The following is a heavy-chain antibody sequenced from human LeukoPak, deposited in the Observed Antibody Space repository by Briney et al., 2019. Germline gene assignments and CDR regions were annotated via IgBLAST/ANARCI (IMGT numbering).Heavy chain of an antibody. CDR2: INAGNGVT. CDR3: ASSLGDSSGYDRPV. V-gene: IGHV1-3*01. Sequence: ASVKVSCKASGYSFSTYAMHWVRQAPGRGLEWMGWINAGNGVTKYSPKFQDRFTITRDTSASTAYMELSGRRSEDTAVYSCASSLGDSSGYDRPVWGQGTMVTVSS. D-gene: IGHD3-22*01. J-gene: IGHJ3*01. CDR1: GYSFSTYA.